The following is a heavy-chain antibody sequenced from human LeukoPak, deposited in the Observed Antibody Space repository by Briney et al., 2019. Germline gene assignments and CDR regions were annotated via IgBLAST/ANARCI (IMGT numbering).Heavy chain of an antibody. CDR2: IRFDGSNN. CDR1: GFTFNSYG. J-gene: IGHJ5*02. V-gene: IGHV3-30*02. Sequence: GGSLRLSCAASGFTFNSYGIHWVRQAPGKGLEWVAFIRFDGSNNYYADSVKGRFTISRDNSKNTLYLQMNSLRAEDTAVYYCAKDDYDILTGYSNWFDPWGQGTLVTVSS. CDR3: AKDDYDILTGYSNWFDP. D-gene: IGHD3-9*01.